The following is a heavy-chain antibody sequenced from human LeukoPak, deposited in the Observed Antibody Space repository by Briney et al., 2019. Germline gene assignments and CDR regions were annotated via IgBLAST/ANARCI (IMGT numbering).Heavy chain of an antibody. D-gene: IGHD3-10*01. Sequence: GGSLRLSCTTSGFTFADYAVSWFRQAPGKGLEWVGFIRNKAYGGTTEYAASVRGRFTFSRDDSKSIAYLQMNSLKTEDTAVYYCARGLGYYYGSVGDYWGQGTLVTVSS. V-gene: IGHV3-49*03. CDR3: ARGLGYYYGSVGDY. CDR2: IRNKAYGGTT. J-gene: IGHJ4*02. CDR1: GFTFADYA.